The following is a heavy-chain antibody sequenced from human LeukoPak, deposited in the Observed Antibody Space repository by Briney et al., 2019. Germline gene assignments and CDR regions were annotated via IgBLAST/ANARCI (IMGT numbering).Heavy chain of an antibody. D-gene: IGHD3-10*01. Sequence: PGGSLRLSCAASGFTFSDYYMSWIRQAPGKGLEWVSYISSSGSTIYYADSVKGRFTISRDNAKNSLYLQMNSLGAEDTAVYYCACYYGSGSYYNSGAFDIWGQGTMVTVSS. CDR3: ACYYGSGSYYNSGAFDI. V-gene: IGHV3-11*04. CDR2: ISSSGSTI. J-gene: IGHJ3*02. CDR1: GFTFSDYY.